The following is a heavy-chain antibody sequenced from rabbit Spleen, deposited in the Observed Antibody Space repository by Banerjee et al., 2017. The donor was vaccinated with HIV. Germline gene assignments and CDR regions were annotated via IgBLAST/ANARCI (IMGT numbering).Heavy chain of an antibody. CDR2: IYTGNGKT. D-gene: IGHD8-1*01. Sequence: QEHLKESGGGLVQPGGSLKLSCTASGFTLSSSYDMCWVRQAPGKGLEWIGCIYTGNGKTYYASWAKGRFTISKSSSTTVTLQMTSLTAADTATYFCARDAGSYDYIDVYFNLWGPGTLVTVS. J-gene: IGHJ4*01. V-gene: IGHV1S45*01. CDR3: ARDAGSYDYIDVYFNL. CDR1: GFTLSSSYD.